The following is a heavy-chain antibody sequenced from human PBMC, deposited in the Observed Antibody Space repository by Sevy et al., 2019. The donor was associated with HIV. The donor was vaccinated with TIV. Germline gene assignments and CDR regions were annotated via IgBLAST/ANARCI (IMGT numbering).Heavy chain of an antibody. CDR2: IYYSGST. D-gene: IGHD6-19*01. Sequence: SETLSLTCTVSGGSISSSSYYWGWIRQPPGKGLEWIGSIYYSGSTYNNPSLKSRVTISVDTSKNQFTLNLSSVTAADTAVYYCAGRLGSGWNNHGMDVWGQGTTVTVSS. V-gene: IGHV4-39*01. CDR1: GGSISSSSYY. J-gene: IGHJ6*02. CDR3: AGRLGSGWNNHGMDV.